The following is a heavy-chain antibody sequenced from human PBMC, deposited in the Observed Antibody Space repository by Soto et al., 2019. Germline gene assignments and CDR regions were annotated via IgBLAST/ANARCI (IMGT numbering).Heavy chain of an antibody. CDR1: GVSISRSSDY. D-gene: IGHD2-2*01. J-gene: IGHJ6*02. V-gene: IGHV4-39*07. CDR3: NQLLSDNYYYGMDV. CDR2: IYYSGTT. Sequence: SETLSLTCTVSGVSISRSSDYWGWIRQPPGRGLEWIGTIYYSGTTSYNPSLRSRVTISVDTSKNQFSLKLSSVTAADTAVYYCNQLLSDNYYYGMDVWGQGTTVTVSS.